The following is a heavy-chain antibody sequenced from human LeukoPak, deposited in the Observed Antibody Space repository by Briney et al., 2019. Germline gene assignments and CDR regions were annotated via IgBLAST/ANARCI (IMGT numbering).Heavy chain of an antibody. CDR1: GYFISSGYY. J-gene: IGHJ5*02. V-gene: IGHV4-38-2*02. D-gene: IGHD2-2*01. CDR3: ARDRCTSCSSRFDP. CDR2: IYHSGST. Sequence: SETLSLTCAVSGYFISSGYYWGWIRQPPGKGLEWIGSIYHSGSTYYNPSLKSRVTISVDTSKNQFSLKLSSVTAADTAVYYCARDRCTSCSSRFDPWGQGTLVTVSS.